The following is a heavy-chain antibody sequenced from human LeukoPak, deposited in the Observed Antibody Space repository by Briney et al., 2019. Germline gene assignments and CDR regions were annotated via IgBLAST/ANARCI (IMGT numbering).Heavy chain of an antibody. V-gene: IGHV1-18*01. D-gene: IGHD2-15*01. CDR3: ARVVRSGTAFDY. Sequence: ASVKVSCKASGYTFTSYGINWVRQAPGQGLEWMGWICAYTGNTNYAQKFQGRVTMTTDTSTSTAYMELRSLRSDDTAVYYCARVVRSGTAFDYWGQGTLVTVSS. J-gene: IGHJ4*02. CDR2: ICAYTGNT. CDR1: GYTFTSYG.